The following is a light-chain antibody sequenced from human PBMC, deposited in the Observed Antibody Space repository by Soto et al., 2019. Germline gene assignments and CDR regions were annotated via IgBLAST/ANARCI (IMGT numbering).Light chain of an antibody. CDR1: SSNIGAGYD. CDR2: GNS. CDR3: QSYDSSLSGYVV. Sequence: QSVLTQPPSVSGAPGQGVTISCTGSSSNIGAGYDVHWYQQLPGTAPKLLIYGNSNRPSGVPDRFSGSKSGTSASLAITGLQAEDEADYYRQSYDSSLSGYVVFGGGTKVTVL. J-gene: IGLJ2*01. V-gene: IGLV1-40*01.